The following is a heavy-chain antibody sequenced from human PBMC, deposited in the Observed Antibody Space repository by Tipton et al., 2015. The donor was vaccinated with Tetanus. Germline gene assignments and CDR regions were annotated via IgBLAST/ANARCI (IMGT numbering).Heavy chain of an antibody. V-gene: IGHV4-59*01. J-gene: IGHJ3*02. CDR3: ARYGRLPKTDPFDT. CDR1: GGSISNYY. Sequence: TLSLTCTVSGGSISNYYWSWIRQPPGKGLEWIGYIYYSGSTNYNSSLKSRVTISVDTSKNQFSLRLNSVTSADTAVYFCARYGRLPKTDPFDTWGQGTMVTVSS. CDR2: IYYSGST. D-gene: IGHD1-26*01.